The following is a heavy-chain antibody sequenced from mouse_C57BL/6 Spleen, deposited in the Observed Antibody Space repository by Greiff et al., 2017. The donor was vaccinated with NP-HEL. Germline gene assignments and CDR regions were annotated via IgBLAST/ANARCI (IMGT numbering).Heavy chain of an antibody. Sequence: EVKLQESGPELVKPGASVKISCKASGYSFTDYNMNWVKQSNGKSLEWIGVINPNYGTTSYNQKFKGKATVTVDQSSSTAYMHLNSLTSEDSAVYCCAYYYGSSRYAMDDWGQGTSVTASS. CDR3: AYYYGSSRYAMDD. CDR2: INPNYGTT. V-gene: IGHV1-39*01. D-gene: IGHD1-1*01. J-gene: IGHJ4*01. CDR1: GYSFTDYN.